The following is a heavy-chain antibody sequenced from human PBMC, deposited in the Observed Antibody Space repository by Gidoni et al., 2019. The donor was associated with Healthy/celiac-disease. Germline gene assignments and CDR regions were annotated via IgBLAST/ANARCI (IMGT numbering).Heavy chain of an antibody. V-gene: IGHV4-31*03. CDR1: GASISSGGYY. D-gene: IGHD6-13*01. J-gene: IGHJ5*02. Sequence: QVQLQESGPGLEKPSPTLSPTFTVSGASISSGGYYWSWIRQHPGKGLEWIGYIYYSGSTYYNPSLKSRVTISVDTSKNQFSLKLSSVTAADTAVYYCARYSSSRLGPWGQGTLVTVSS. CDR2: IYYSGST. CDR3: ARYSSSRLGP.